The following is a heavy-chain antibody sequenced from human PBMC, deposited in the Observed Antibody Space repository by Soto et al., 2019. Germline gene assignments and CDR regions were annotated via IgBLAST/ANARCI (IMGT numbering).Heavy chain of an antibody. CDR3: TTDSYITSIIVRFDY. D-gene: IGHD3-22*01. Sequence: GGSLRLSCAASGFTFSNAWIDWVRQAPGKGLEWVGRVKSKNDGGTTDFAAPVKGRFAISRDDSKNMVYLEMNSLQTEDTAIYYCTTDSYITSIIVRFDYWGHGTLVTVSS. V-gene: IGHV3-15*07. J-gene: IGHJ4*01. CDR1: GFTFSNAW. CDR2: VKSKNDGGTT.